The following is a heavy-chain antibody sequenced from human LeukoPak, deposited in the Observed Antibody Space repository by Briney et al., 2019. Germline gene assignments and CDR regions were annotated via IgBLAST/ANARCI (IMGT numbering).Heavy chain of an antibody. J-gene: IGHJ4*02. D-gene: IGHD5-24*01. CDR3: AKEGRSLQTY. Sequence: GGSLRLSCAASGFMFSSNWMSWVRLAPGKGLEWVANIKEDGTETNYVDSVKGRFTISRDNAKNSLYLQMNSLRVEDTAVYYCAKEGRSLQTYWGQGTLVTVSS. CDR2: IKEDGTET. CDR1: GFMFSSNW. V-gene: IGHV3-7*03.